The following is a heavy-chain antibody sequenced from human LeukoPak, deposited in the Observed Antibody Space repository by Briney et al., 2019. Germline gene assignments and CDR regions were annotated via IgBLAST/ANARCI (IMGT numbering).Heavy chain of an antibody. CDR1: GFSFSSYA. Sequence: GGSLRLSCVASGFSFSSYAMAWVRQAPGKGLEWVSAIRGDGDSTYYADSVKGRFTISRDNSKNTLYLQMNTLRAEDTAVYYCAKTPGIVVVITTYFFDSWGQGTLVTVSS. V-gene: IGHV3-23*01. J-gene: IGHJ4*02. D-gene: IGHD3-22*01. CDR2: IRGDGDST. CDR3: AKTPGIVVVITTYFFDS.